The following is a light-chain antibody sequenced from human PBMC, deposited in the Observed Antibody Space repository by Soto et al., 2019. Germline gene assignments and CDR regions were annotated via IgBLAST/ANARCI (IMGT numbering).Light chain of an antibody. CDR2: VAS. CDR3: QQYGSSPLII. CDR1: QSCACS. Sequence: IVWTQSQATLYFAPGESASLACGARQSCACSLAWYLQKPCLAHSLLIYVASTRSTGIPGRFSGSGSGTDFTLTLSRLDPEDFAVYYCQQYGSSPLIIFGHGTRRESK. J-gene: IGKJ5*01. V-gene: IGKV3D-20*01.